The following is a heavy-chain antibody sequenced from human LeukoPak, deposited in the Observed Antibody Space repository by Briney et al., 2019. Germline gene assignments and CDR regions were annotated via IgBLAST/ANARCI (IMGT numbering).Heavy chain of an antibody. J-gene: IGHJ4*02. D-gene: IGHD6-13*01. CDR2: ISGSGGTT. Sequence: GGSLRLSCAASGFTFSTYAMNWVRQAPGKGLKWVSGISGSGGTTYYADSVKGRFTIPRDNSKNTLYLQMNYLRAEDTALYYCAKNIAAPTTPFDYWGQGTLVTVSS. V-gene: IGHV3-23*01. CDR3: AKNIAAPTTPFDY. CDR1: GFTFSTYA.